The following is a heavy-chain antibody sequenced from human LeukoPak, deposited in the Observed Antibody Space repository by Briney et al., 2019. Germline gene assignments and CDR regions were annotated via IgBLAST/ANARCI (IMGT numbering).Heavy chain of an antibody. CDR1: GYTLTELS. J-gene: IGHJ5*02. D-gene: IGHD3-10*01. V-gene: IGHV1-24*01. CDR2: FDPEDGET. CDR3: ATVYYYGSGVTISRVYNWFDP. Sequence: ASAKVSCKVSGYTLTELSMHWVRQAPGKGLEWMGGFDPEDGETIYAQKFQGRVTMTEDTSTDTAYMELSSLRSEDTAVYYCATVYYYGSGVTISRVYNWFDPWGQGTLVTVSS.